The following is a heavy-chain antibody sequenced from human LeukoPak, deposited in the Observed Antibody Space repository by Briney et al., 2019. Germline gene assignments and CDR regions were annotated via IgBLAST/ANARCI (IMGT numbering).Heavy chain of an antibody. CDR2: IKQDVNEK. D-gene: IGHD3-9*01. V-gene: IGHV3-7*01. Sequence: GGSLRLSYAASGFTFNSYWMSWVRQAPGKGLEWVANIKQDVNEKYYVDSVKGRFTISRDNAKNSLYLQMNSLRAEDTAVYYCARESRGYDILTGKYHRGYYSYYMDVWGKGTTVTVSS. CDR3: ARESRGYDILTGKYHRGYYSYYMDV. CDR1: GFTFNSYW. J-gene: IGHJ6*03.